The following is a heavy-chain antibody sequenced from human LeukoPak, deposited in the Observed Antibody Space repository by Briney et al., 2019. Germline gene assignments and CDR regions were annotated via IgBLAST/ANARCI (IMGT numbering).Heavy chain of an antibody. J-gene: IGHJ4*02. V-gene: IGHV3-33*06. CDR1: GFTFSTYV. CDR2: IWHDGSNK. D-gene: IGHD3/OR15-3a*01. Sequence: PGRSLRLSCAASGFTFSTYVIHWVRQAPGKGLEWAALIWHDGSNKYYGDSVKDRFTISRDNSKSTLYLQMNSPRADDTAVYYCAKSDHGFWTGYKKWGQGTLVTVSS. CDR3: AKSDHGFWTGYKK.